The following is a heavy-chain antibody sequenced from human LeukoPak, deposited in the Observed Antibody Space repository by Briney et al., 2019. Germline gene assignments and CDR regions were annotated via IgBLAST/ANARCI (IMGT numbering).Heavy chain of an antibody. Sequence: SGPTLVNPTQTPTLTCTFSGFSFTSGEVGVGWIRQPPGKALEWLALIYWKEYKRYSPSLTSRLTITKDTSKNQVVLTMTKMHPVDTGTYYCVHSFMGNFGGDDFGYWGPGTLVTVSS. CDR1: GFSFTSGEVG. V-gene: IGHV2-5*01. D-gene: IGHD1-26*01. J-gene: IGHJ4*02. CDR2: IYWKEYK. CDR3: VHSFMGNFGGDDFGY.